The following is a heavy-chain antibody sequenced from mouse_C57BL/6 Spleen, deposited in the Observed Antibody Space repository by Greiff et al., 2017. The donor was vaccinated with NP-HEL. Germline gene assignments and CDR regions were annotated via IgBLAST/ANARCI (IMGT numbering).Heavy chain of an antibody. CDR3: ARSDYDEGFAY. D-gene: IGHD2-4*01. J-gene: IGHJ3*01. CDR1: GYTFTDYN. Sequence: EVKLVESGPELVKPGASVKMSCKASGYTFTDYNMHWVKQSHGKSLEWIGYINPNNGGTSYNQKFKGKATLTVNKSSSTAYMELRSLTSEDSAVYYCARSDYDEGFAYWGQGTLVTVSA. V-gene: IGHV1-22*01. CDR2: INPNNGGT.